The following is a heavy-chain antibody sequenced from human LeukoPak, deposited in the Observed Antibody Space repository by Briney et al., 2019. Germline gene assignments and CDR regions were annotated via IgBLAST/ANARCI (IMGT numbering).Heavy chain of an antibody. CDR3: AREVSWNYFDY. V-gene: IGHV3-74*01. Sequence: GGSLRLSCAASGFTFSSYWMHWVRQAPGKGLVWVSRINTDGSSTSYADSVKGRFTISRDNAKNTLYLQMNSLRAEDTAVYYCAREVSWNYFDYWGQGTLATVSS. CDR2: INTDGSST. J-gene: IGHJ4*02. D-gene: IGHD6-13*01. CDR1: GFTFSSYW.